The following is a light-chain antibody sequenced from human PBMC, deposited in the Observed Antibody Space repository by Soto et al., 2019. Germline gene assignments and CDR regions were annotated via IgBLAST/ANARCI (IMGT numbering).Light chain of an antibody. Sequence: QSVLTQPPSVSAAPGQKVTISCSGSSSSIGDNYVSWYQHLPGTAPKLLIYENDKRPSGTPDRFSGSKSGTSATLGITGLQTGDEADYYCQTWDGSLTTVVFGGGTKVTVL. CDR2: END. CDR3: QTWDGSLTTVV. J-gene: IGLJ2*01. CDR1: SSSIGDNY. V-gene: IGLV1-51*02.